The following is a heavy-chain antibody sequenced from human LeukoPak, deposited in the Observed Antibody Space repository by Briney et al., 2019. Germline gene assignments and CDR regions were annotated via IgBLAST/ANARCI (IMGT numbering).Heavy chain of an antibody. J-gene: IGHJ5*02. Sequence: GGSLRLSCAASGFTFSSNSMNRVRQAPGKGLEWVSYISSSSGTIYYADSVKGRFTISRDNAKNSLYLQMNSLRAEDTAVYYCARELGYCSGGSCHNIRFDPWGQGTLVTVSS. CDR2: ISSSSGTI. D-gene: IGHD2-15*01. V-gene: IGHV3-48*01. CDR3: ARELGYCSGGSCHNIRFDP. CDR1: GFTFSSNS.